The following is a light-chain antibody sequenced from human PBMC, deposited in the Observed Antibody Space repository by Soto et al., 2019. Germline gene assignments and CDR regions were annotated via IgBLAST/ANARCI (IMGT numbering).Light chain of an antibody. V-gene: IGLV1-51*01. CDR3: ATWDGSLPAEV. Sequence: QSALTQPPSVSAAPGQKVTISCSGSSSNIGNNYVSWYQQLPGTAPKLLIYDNNKRPSGIPDRFFGSKSGTSGTLDITGLQTGDEADYYCATWDGSLPAEVFGGGTKLTVL. CDR2: DNN. CDR1: SSNIGNNY. J-gene: IGLJ2*01.